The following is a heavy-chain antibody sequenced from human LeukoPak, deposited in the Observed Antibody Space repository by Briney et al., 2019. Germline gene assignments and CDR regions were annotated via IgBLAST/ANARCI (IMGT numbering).Heavy chain of an antibody. Sequence: GASVKVSCKASGYTFTSYAMNWVRQAPGQGLEWMGWINTNTGNPTYAQGFTGRFVFSLDTSVSTAYLQISSLKAEDTAVYYCASFFCTSALCYYLDYWGQGTLVTVSS. V-gene: IGHV7-4-1*02. D-gene: IGHD2-8*01. CDR2: INTNTGNP. CDR3: ASFFCTSALCYYLDY. CDR1: GYTFTSYA. J-gene: IGHJ4*02.